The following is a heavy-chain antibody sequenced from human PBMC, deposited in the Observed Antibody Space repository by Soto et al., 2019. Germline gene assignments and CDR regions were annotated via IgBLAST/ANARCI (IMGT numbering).Heavy chain of an antibody. CDR1: GGSITSGGSF. CDR2: IGYSGAT. Sequence: LSLTCTVSGGSITSGGSFWSWILQHPGKGPEWIAFIGYSGATSYNPSLASRVTISADTYKSQFSLNLRSVTAADTAVYYCARGGASSKWFAPWGQGTLVTVSS. J-gene: IGHJ5*02. V-gene: IGHV4-31*03. D-gene: IGHD2-15*01. CDR3: ARGGASSKWFAP.